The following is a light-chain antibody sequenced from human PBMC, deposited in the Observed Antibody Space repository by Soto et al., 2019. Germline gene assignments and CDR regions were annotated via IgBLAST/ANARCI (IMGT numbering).Light chain of an antibody. J-gene: IGKJ2*01. CDR3: QHYHSYPYP. CDR2: DAS. V-gene: IGKV1-5*01. Sequence: DIQMTHSPSTLSASVGDRVTITCRASQSICGWLAWYQQRPGKAPRLLIYDASSVESGVPSRFSVSRSGTKFTLAISSLQPEDFETYYCQHYHSYPYPVGQGTKADIK. CDR1: QSICGW.